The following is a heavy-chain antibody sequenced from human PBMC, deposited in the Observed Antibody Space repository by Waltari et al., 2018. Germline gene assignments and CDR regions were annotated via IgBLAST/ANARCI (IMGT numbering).Heavy chain of an antibody. CDR2: IYSGCST. CDR3: AKEGGGVTFDI. D-gene: IGHD2-8*02. Sequence: EVQLLQSGGGLVQPGGSLRLSCAGSGFTFSNYVMSWVRQAPGKGLEWVSVIYSGCSTHYADSVKGRFTVSRDNSKSTLYLQMDTLTPEDTAVYYCAKEGGGVTFDIWGQGTMVTVSS. CDR1: GFTFSNYV. V-gene: IGHV3-23*03. J-gene: IGHJ3*02.